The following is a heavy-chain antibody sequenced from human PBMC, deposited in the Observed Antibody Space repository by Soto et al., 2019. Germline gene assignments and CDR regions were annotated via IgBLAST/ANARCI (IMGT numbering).Heavy chain of an antibody. CDR1: GGSISSGGYY. Sequence: PSETRSLTCTVSGGSISSGGYYWSWIRQHPGKGLEWIGYIYYSGSTYYNPSLKSRVTISVDTSKNQFSLKLSSVTAADTAVYYCARECGIVGATTVDYWGQGTLVTVSS. V-gene: IGHV4-31*03. CDR3: ARECGIVGATTVDY. CDR2: IYYSGST. D-gene: IGHD1-26*01. J-gene: IGHJ4*02.